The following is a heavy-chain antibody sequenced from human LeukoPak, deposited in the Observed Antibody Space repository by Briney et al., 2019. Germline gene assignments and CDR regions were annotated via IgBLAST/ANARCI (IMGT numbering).Heavy chain of an antibody. CDR1: GGSISSGSYY. J-gene: IGHJ4*02. D-gene: IGHD2-15*01. Sequence: SETLSLTCTVSGGSISSGSYYWSWIRQPAGKGLEWIGRIYTSGSTNYNPSLKSRVTISVDTSKNQFSLKLSSVTAADTAVYYCARVYCSGGSCYFDYWGQGTLATVSS. V-gene: IGHV4-61*02. CDR2: IYTSGST. CDR3: ARVYCSGGSCYFDY.